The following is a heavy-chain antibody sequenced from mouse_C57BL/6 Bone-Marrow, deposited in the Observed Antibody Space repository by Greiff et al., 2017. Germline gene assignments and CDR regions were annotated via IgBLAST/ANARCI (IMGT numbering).Heavy chain of an antibody. J-gene: IGHJ2*01. Sequence: QVQLQQPGAELVKPGASVKMSCKASGYTFTSYWITWVKQRPGQGLEWIGDIYPGSGSTNYNEKFKSKATLTVDTSSSTAYMQLSSLTSEDSAVYYCAMPTVAPYYFDYWGQGTTLTVSS. CDR2: IYPGSGST. V-gene: IGHV1-55*01. D-gene: IGHD1-1*01. CDR3: AMPTVAPYYFDY. CDR1: GYTFTSYW.